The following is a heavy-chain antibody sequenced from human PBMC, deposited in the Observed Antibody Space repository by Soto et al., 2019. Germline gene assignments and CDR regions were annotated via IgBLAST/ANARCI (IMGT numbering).Heavy chain of an antibody. Sequence: QVQLQQWGAGLWKPSETLSLSCAVYGGSFSGYYWSWIRQPPGKGLEWIAEINHSGSTNYRPSLKSRVTVSVDTSKNQFSLKLSSVTAADTAVYYCARRNGWYPLDYWGQGTRVTVSS. CDR3: ARRNGWYPLDY. CDR2: INHSGST. J-gene: IGHJ4*02. D-gene: IGHD6-19*01. CDR1: GGSFSGYY. V-gene: IGHV4-34*01.